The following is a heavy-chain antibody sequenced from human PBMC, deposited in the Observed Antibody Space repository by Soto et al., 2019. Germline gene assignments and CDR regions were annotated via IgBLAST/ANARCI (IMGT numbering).Heavy chain of an antibody. Sequence: PSETLSLTCTVSGGSISSSSYYGGWIRQPPGKGLEWIGSIYYSGSTYYNPSLKSRVTISVDTSKNQFSLKLSSVTAADTAVYYCARESRVRYSYGYFDYWGQGTLVTVS. CDR3: ARESRVRYSYGYFDY. D-gene: IGHD5-18*01. V-gene: IGHV4-39*02. CDR1: GGSISSSSYY. J-gene: IGHJ4*02. CDR2: IYYSGST.